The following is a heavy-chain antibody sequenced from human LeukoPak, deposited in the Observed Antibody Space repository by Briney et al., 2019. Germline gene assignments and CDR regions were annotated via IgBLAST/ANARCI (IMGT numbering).Heavy chain of an antibody. CDR2: INHSGST. V-gene: IGHV4-34*01. CDR1: GGSFSGYY. CDR3: ARGHYYYDSSGYYYFDY. D-gene: IGHD3-22*01. Sequence: SETLSLTCAVYGGSFSGYYWSWIRQPPGKGLEWIGEINHSGSTNYNPSLKSRVTISVDTSKNQFSLKLSSVTAADTAVYYCARGHYYYDSSGYYYFDYWGQGTLVTVSS. J-gene: IGHJ4*02.